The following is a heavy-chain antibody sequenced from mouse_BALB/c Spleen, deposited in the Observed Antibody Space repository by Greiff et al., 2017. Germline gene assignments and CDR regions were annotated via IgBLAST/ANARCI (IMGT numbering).Heavy chain of an antibody. CDR1: GYTFTSYT. CDR2: INPSSGYT. CDR3: AIDHFAY. J-gene: IGHJ3*01. V-gene: IGHV1-4*01. Sequence: QVHVKQSGAELARPGASVKMSCKASGYTFTSYTMHWVKQRPGQGLEWIGYINPSSGYTNYNQKFKDKATLTADKSSSTAYMQLSSLTSEDSAVYYCAIDHFAYWGQGTLVTVSA.